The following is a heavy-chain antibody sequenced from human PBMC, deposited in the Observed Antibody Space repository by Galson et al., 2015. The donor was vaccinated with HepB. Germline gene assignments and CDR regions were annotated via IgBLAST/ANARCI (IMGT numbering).Heavy chain of an antibody. CDR2: IYPDDSET. CDR1: GYRFNKFW. CDR3: ARHSQYCPKGICYLEY. D-gene: IGHD2-8*01. V-gene: IGHV5-51*01. J-gene: IGHJ4*02. Sequence: QSGAEVKKPGESLKISCKASGYRFNKFWIGWVRQMPGKGLEWKGIIYPDDSETRYSPSFEGQVTISADRSTGAAYLQWSSLKASDTAIYYCARHSQYCPKGICYLEYWGQGTLVTVSS.